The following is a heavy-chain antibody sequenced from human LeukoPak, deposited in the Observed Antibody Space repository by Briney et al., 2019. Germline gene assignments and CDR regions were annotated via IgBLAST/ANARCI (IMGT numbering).Heavy chain of an antibody. CDR2: ISSSSSYI. D-gene: IGHD3-22*01. CDR3: ASYDSSAYLAY. J-gene: IGHJ4*02. V-gene: IGHV3-21*04. Sequence: PGGSLRLSCAASGFTFSSYRMNWVRRAPGKGLEWVSSISSSSSYIYYADSVKGRFTISRDNAKNSLYLQMNSLRAEDTAVYYCASYDSSAYLAYWGQGTLVTVSS. CDR1: GFTFSSYR.